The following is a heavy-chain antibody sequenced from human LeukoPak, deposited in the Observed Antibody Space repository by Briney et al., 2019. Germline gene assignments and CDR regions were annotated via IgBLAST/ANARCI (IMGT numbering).Heavy chain of an antibody. CDR2: VYYSGNT. V-gene: IGHV4-39*07. Sequence: PSETLSLTCTVSGGSITSSSYYWGWIRQPPGKGLEWIGSVYYSGNTYYNSSLKSRVTISVDTSKNQFSLKLSSVTAADTAIYYCTREYGFMTTVFHAFDIWGQGTMVTVSS. D-gene: IGHD4-17*01. CDR1: GGSITSSSYY. J-gene: IGHJ3*02. CDR3: TREYGFMTTVFHAFDI.